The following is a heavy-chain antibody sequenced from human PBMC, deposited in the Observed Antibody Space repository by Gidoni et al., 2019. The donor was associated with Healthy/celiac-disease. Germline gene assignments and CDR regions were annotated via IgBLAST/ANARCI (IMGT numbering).Heavy chain of an antibody. CDR1: GVTFSGSA. Sequence: EVQLVESGGGLVQPEGSLKLSCAASGVTFSGSAMHPVRQASGKGLEWVGRISSTSNSYATAYAASVKGRFTISRDDSKNTAYLQMNSLKTEDTAVYYCTRRGKNGGNISDLDYWGQGTLVTVSS. V-gene: IGHV3-73*01. D-gene: IGHD2-15*01. CDR3: TRRGKNGGNISDLDY. CDR2: ISSTSNSYAT. J-gene: IGHJ4*02.